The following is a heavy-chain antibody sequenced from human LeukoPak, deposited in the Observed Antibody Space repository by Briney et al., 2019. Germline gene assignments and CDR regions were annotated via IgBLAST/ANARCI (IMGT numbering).Heavy chain of an antibody. CDR2: IYTSGST. D-gene: IGHD3-10*01. CDR3: ARAREVRGYNWFDP. Sequence: PSETLSLTCTVSGGSISSYYWSWIRQPAGKALEWIGRIYTSGSTNYNPSLKSRVTMSVDTSKNQFSLKLSSVTAADTAVYYCARAREVRGYNWFDPWGQGTLVTVSS. J-gene: IGHJ5*02. V-gene: IGHV4-4*07. CDR1: GGSISSYY.